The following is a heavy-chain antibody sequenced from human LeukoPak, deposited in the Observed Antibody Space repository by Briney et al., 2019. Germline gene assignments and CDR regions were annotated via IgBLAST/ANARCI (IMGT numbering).Heavy chain of an antibody. V-gene: IGHV4-59*01. J-gene: IGHJ5*02. Sequence: SETLSLTCTVSGGSISSYYWSWIRQPPGKGLEWIGYIYYSGSTNYNPSLKSRVTISVDTSKNQFSLKLSSVTAADTAVYYRARVHITMVRGVKDNWFDPWGQGTLVTVSS. D-gene: IGHD3-10*01. CDR3: ARVHITMVRGVKDNWFDP. CDR2: IYYSGST. CDR1: GGSISSYY.